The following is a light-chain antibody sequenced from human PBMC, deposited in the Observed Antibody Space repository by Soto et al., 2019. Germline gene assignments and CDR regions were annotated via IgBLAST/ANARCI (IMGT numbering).Light chain of an antibody. V-gene: IGKV3-15*01. J-gene: IGKJ2*01. CDR3: QHYNYWPYT. CDR2: DAS. CDR1: QTIDNT. Sequence: IVMRQSPATLSLSPGERPTLSCRASQTIDNTLAWYQRKPGQAPRLLIYDASTRATGVPARFSGSGSGTDFTLTISSLQSEDFAVYYCQHYNYWPYTFGQGTKVDI.